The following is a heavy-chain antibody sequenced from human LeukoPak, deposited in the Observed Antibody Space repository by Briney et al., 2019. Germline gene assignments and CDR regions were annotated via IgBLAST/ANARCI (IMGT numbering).Heavy chain of an antibody. Sequence: ATVKVSCKASGGTFSSYAISWVRQAPGQGLEWMGRIIPILGIANYAQKFQGRVTITADKSTSTAYMELSSLRSEDTAVYYYAREVEWEPSWYYYYGMDVWGQGTTVTVSS. CDR1: GGTFSSYA. V-gene: IGHV1-69*04. CDR2: IIPILGIA. J-gene: IGHJ6*02. CDR3: AREVEWEPSWYYYYGMDV. D-gene: IGHD1-26*01.